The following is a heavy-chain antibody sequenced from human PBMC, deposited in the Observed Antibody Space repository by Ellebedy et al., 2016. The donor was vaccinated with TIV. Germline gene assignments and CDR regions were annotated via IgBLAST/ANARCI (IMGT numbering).Heavy chain of an antibody. D-gene: IGHD5-24*01. J-gene: IGHJ4*02. CDR2: IYYIGIT. V-gene: IGHV4-59*01. Sequence: MPSETLSLTCNASGGSISTFYWSWIRQPPGKGLEFIDYIYYIGITNYNPSLKSRVTISLDTSKNQFSLNLNPVTAADTAVYYCTKTRGWLQPDFHYWGQGSLVTVSS. CDR3: TKTRGWLQPDFHY. CDR1: GGSISTFY.